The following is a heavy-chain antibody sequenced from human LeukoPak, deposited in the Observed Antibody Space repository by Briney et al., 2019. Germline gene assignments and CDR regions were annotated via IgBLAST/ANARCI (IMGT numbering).Heavy chain of an antibody. D-gene: IGHD2-15*01. CDR3: ARASPGYCSGGSCYFYYYYGMDV. Sequence: ASVKVSCKASGYTFTRYFIHWVRQAPGQGLEWMGWIGGYDCDRHYAQKFQGRVTITTDTSTSTADMAQRGLRSDDTAVYYCARASPGYCSGGSCYFYYYYGMDVWGQGTTVTVSS. CDR2: IGGYDCDR. CDR1: GYTFTRYF. V-gene: IGHV1-18*04. J-gene: IGHJ6*02.